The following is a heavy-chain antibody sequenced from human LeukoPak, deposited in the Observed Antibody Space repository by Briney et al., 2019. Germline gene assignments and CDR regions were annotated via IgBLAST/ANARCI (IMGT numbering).Heavy chain of an antibody. CDR3: ARDQTTLYGMDV. Sequence: GASVKLSCKAAGYTFTGYYMHWVRQAPGQGHEWMGWINPNSGGTNYAQKFQGRVTMTRHTSISTAYMELSRVRSDDTAVYYCARDQTTLYGMDVWGQGTTVTVSS. V-gene: IGHV1-2*02. CDR1: GYTFTGYY. J-gene: IGHJ6*02. CDR2: INPNSGGT. D-gene: IGHD4-11*01.